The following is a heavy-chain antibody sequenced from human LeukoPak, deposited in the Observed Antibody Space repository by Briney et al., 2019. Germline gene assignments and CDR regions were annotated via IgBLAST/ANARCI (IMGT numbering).Heavy chain of an antibody. CDR3: ARISGSGGSYYYYYMDV. CDR1: GFTFSGHG. J-gene: IGHJ6*03. V-gene: IGHV3-48*04. D-gene: IGHD3-10*01. Sequence: GGSLRLSCAASGFTFSGHGMNWVRQAPGKGLEWLAYISHSSNTIYYADSVRGRFTVSRDNPKNSLFLQMNSLGAEDTAVYFCARISGSGGSYYYYYMDVWGKGTTVTVSS. CDR2: ISHSSNTI.